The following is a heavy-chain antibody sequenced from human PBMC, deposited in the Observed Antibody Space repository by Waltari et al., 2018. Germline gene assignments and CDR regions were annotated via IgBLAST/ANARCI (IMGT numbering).Heavy chain of an antibody. Sequence: EVQLVESGGGLVQPGGSLRLSCAASGFTFSSYWMHWVRQAPGKGLVWGSRINSDGSSTSYADSVKGRFTISRDNAKNTLYLQMNSLRAEDTAVYYCAREGYGDYDAFDIWGQGTMVTVSS. J-gene: IGHJ3*02. CDR1: GFTFSSYW. CDR2: INSDGSST. D-gene: IGHD4-17*01. V-gene: IGHV3-74*01. CDR3: AREGYGDYDAFDI.